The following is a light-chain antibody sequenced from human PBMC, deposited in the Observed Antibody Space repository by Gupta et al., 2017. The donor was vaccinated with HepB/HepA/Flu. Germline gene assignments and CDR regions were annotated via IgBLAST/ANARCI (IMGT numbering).Light chain of an antibody. J-gene: IGKJ1*01. Sequence: EIVLTQSPATLSLSPGESATLSCRARHSVGSYLDWYQHKPGQVPRLLMYDASRRAIGIPARFSGSGSGTDFTLTISSLEPEDFAVYYCQHRSNWPETFGQGTKVEFK. CDR1: HSVGSY. CDR3: QHRSNWPET. V-gene: IGKV3-11*01. CDR2: DAS.